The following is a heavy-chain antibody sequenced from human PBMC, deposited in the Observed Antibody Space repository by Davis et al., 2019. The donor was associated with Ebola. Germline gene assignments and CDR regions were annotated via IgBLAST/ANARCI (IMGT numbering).Heavy chain of an antibody. J-gene: IGHJ5*01. CDR1: GGSLSGYY. D-gene: IGHD4-23*01. CDR3: ARGNLPDYGGHSDS. Sequence: MPSETLSLTCAVYGGSLSGYYWSWIRQPPGKGLEWIGEINHSGSTNYNPSLKSRVAISVDTSKNQFSLKLTSVTAADTAVYYCARGNLPDYGGHSDSWGQGSLVTVSS. V-gene: IGHV4-34*09. CDR2: INHSGST.